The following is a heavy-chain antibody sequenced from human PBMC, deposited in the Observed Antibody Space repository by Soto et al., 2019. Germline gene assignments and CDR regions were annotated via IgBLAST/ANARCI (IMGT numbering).Heavy chain of an antibody. CDR2: FYIGGST. V-gene: IGHV3-66*01. Sequence: EVQLVESGGGFVQPGGSLRLSCAASGFTVSSNYMSWVRQAPGKGLEWVSVFYIGGSTYYADSVKGRFTISRNNYKNTLSLQMSSLRAEDKALYYCARDAGSVDFWSQGNLVTVSS. CDR1: GFTVSSNY. J-gene: IGHJ4*02. CDR3: ARDAGSVDF.